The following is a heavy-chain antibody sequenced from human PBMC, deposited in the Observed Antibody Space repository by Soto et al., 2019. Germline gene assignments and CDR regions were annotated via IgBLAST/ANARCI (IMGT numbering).Heavy chain of an antibody. CDR2: IYYSGST. J-gene: IGHJ4*02. V-gene: IGHV4-59*01. Sequence: QVQLQESGPGLVKPSETLSLTCTVSGGSISSYYWSWIRQPPGKGLEWIGYIYYSGSTNYNPSLKSRVTISVDTSKNQFSLKPSSVTAADTAVYYCARVRSGWLLAPDYWGQGTLVTVSS. CDR3: ARVRSGWLLAPDY. CDR1: GGSISSYY. D-gene: IGHD3-22*01.